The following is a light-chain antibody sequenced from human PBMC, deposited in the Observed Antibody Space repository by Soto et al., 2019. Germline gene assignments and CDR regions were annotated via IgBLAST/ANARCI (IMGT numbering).Light chain of an antibody. CDR2: DVN. CDR1: SSDVGGYNY. CDR3: SSYTSSSLYV. V-gene: IGLV2-14*01. J-gene: IGLJ1*01. Sequence: QSALTQPASVSGSPGQSITLSCTGTSSDVGGYNYVSWYQQHPGKAPKLMIYDVNNRPSGVSNRFSGSKSGNTASLTISGLQAEDEADHYCSSYTSSSLYVFGTGTKLTVL.